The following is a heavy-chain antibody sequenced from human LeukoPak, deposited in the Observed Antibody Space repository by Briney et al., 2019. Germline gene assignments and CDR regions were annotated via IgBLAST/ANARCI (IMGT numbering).Heavy chain of an antibody. D-gene: IGHD5-24*01. CDR1: GYSISNNNW. CDR3: ARLRAGYNTFRFDY. Sequence: ASETLSLTCAVSGYSISNNNWWVWIRQPPGKGLEWIGYIYYSGSSHYNPSLKSRVTISVDTSKNQFSLKLRSVTAADTAVYYCARLRAGYNTFRFDYWGQGTLVTVSS. CDR2: IYYSGSS. J-gene: IGHJ4*02. V-gene: IGHV4-28*01.